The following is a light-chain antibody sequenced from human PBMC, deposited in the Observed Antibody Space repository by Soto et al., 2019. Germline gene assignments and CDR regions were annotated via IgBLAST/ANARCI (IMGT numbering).Light chain of an antibody. CDR2: WAS. Sequence: DIVMTQSPDSLAVSLGERATINCKSSQSVLYNSNNKYYLAWYQQKPGQPPKLLIYWASTRESGVPDRLSGSGSGTDFTLTISSLQAEDVAVYYCQQYYNIPRTFGPGTKVAIK. CDR1: QSVLYNSNNKYY. J-gene: IGKJ3*01. V-gene: IGKV4-1*01. CDR3: QQYYNIPRT.